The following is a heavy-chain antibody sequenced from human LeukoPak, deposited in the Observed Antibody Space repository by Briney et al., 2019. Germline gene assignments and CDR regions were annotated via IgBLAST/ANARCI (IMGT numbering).Heavy chain of an antibody. CDR3: ARDEGGYYYYYGMDV. CDR2: IKQDGSEK. Sequence: GGSLRLSCTASGFTFTTYWMAWVRQTPGKGLEWVANIKQDGSEKYYAESVRGRFTISRDNAKNTLYLQMNSLRAEDTAVYYCARDEGGYYYYYGMDVWGQGTTVTVSS. V-gene: IGHV3-7*01. CDR1: GFTFTTYW. D-gene: IGHD3-16*01. J-gene: IGHJ6*02.